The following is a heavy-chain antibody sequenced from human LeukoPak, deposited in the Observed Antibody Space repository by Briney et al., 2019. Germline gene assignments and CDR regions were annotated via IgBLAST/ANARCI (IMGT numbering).Heavy chain of an antibody. V-gene: IGHV3-7*04. Sequence: GGSLRLSCAASGFTFSTYWMSWVRQVPGKGLEWVANIKQDGSEKYYVDSVKGRFTISRDNAKNSLFLQMNGLRAEDTAVYYCAREVAAAVVTHFDYWGQGTLVTVSS. CDR1: GFTFSTYW. CDR2: IKQDGSEK. CDR3: AREVAAAVVTHFDY. D-gene: IGHD5-18*01. J-gene: IGHJ4*02.